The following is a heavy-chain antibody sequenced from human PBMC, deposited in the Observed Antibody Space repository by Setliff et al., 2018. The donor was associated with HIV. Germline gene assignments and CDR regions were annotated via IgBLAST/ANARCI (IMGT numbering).Heavy chain of an antibody. J-gene: IGHJ4*02. Sequence: GGSLRLSCAASGFTFSNYDMNWVRQAPGKGLEWVSSISSSSTYIFYADSVKGRFTISRDNARNSLYLQMSSLRAEDTAVYYCARGYDILTGTYWGQGTLVTVSS. CDR1: GFTFSNYD. CDR2: ISSSSTYI. D-gene: IGHD3-9*01. CDR3: ARGYDILTGTY. V-gene: IGHV3-21*01.